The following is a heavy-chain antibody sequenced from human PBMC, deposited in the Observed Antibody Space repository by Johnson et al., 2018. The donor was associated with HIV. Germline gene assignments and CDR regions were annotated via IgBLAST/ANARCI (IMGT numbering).Heavy chain of an antibody. CDR2: ISSGGNSI. CDR1: GFTFSDYY. Sequence: QVQLVESGGGLVKPAGSLRLSCAASGFTFSDYYMSWIRQAPGKGLEWVSYISSGGNSIHYADSVKGRFTISRDNSKNTLYLQMNSLRAEDTAVYYCAKVDTAMVNAFDIGGQGTMVTVSS. CDR3: AKVDTAMVNAFDI. V-gene: IGHV3-11*04. D-gene: IGHD5-18*01. J-gene: IGHJ3*02.